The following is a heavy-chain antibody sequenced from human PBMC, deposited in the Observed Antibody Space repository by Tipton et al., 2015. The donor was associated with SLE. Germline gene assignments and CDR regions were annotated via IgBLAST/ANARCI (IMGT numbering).Heavy chain of an antibody. CDR1: GYSFTSYW. CDR2: IYPGDSDT. CDR3: ARHYYGSGSYLGAFDI. J-gene: IGHJ3*02. Sequence: QLVQSGAEVKKPGESLKISCKGSGYSFTSYWIGWVRQMPGKGLEWMGIIYPGDSDTRYSPSFQGQVTISADKSIGTAYLQWSSLKASDTAMYYCARHYYGSGSYLGAFDIWGQGTMVTVSS. V-gene: IGHV5-51*01. D-gene: IGHD3-10*01.